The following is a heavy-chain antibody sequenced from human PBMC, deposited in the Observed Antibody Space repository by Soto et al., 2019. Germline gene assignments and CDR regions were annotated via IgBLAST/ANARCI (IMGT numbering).Heavy chain of an antibody. CDR3: TRDLYYFDSSAYYGHNWFDP. V-gene: IGHV1-69*13. D-gene: IGHD3-22*01. J-gene: IGHJ5*02. CDR1: GGTFSTYT. CDR2: IIPMFGTT. Sequence: ASVKVSCKASGGTFSTYTMSWVRQAPGQGLEWMGGIIPMFGTTTYAENFQGRVTITADESTSTAYMELTSLGSEDTAVYYCTRDLYYFDSSAYYGHNWFDPWGLGTRVTVSS.